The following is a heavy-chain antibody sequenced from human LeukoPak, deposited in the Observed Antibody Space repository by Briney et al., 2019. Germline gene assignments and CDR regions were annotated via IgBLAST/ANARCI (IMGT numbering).Heavy chain of an antibody. CDR1: GYTFTSYG. D-gene: IGHD3-10*01. CDR2: ISAYNGNT. J-gene: IGHJ4*02. CDR3: ARRAYGSGSYYFDY. Sequence: GASVKVSCKASGYTFTSYGISWVRQAPGQGLEWMGWISAYNGNTNYAQKLQGRVTMTTDTSTSTAYMELSSLRSEDTAVYYCARRAYGSGSYYFDYWGQGTLVTVSS. V-gene: IGHV1-18*01.